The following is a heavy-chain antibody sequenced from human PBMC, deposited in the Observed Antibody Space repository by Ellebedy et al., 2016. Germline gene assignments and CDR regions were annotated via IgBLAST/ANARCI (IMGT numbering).Heavy chain of an antibody. CDR3: ARDLLSLLPTVEWYYYGMDV. CDR1: GFTFSSYS. V-gene: IGHV3-21*01. CDR2: ISSSSSYI. D-gene: IGHD2-15*01. Sequence: GESLKISXAASGFTFSSYSMNWVRQAPGKGLEWVSSISSSSSYIYYADSVKGRFTISRDNAKNSLYLQMNSLRAEDTAVYYCARDLLSLLPTVEWYYYGMDVWGQGTTVTVSS. J-gene: IGHJ6*02.